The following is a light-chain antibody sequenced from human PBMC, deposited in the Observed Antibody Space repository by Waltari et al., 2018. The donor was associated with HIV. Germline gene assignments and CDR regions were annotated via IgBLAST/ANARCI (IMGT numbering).Light chain of an antibody. J-gene: IGLJ2*01. CDR2: SDI. V-gene: IGLV1-40*01. CDR3: QSYDSSLRASV. CDR1: RSNIGAGYF. Sequence: QSALTQPPSVSGAPGQRVTIPCTGNRSNIGAGYFVHWYQPLPGTAPKPLVYSDINRPSGVPDRFSGSKSGTSASLVITGLQAEDEADYYCQSYDSSLRASVFGGGTKLTVL.